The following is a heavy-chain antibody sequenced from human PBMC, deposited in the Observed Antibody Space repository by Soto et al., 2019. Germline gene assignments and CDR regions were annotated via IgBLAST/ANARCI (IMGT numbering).Heavy chain of an antibody. CDR3: ARAGTYYYGSGSPYYYGMDV. CDR2: ISGYNGNT. Sequence: QVQLVQSGAEVKKPGASVKVSCKASGYTFTSYGVSWVRQAPGQGLEWMGWISGYNGNTNYAQKLQGRVTMTTDTSTRTAYMELRSLRSDDTAVYYCARAGTYYYGSGSPYYYGMDVWGQGITVTVSS. CDR1: GYTFTSYG. V-gene: IGHV1-18*04. D-gene: IGHD3-10*01. J-gene: IGHJ6*02.